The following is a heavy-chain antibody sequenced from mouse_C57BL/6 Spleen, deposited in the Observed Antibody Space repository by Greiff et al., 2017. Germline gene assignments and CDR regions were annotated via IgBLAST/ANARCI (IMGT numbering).Heavy chain of an antibody. J-gene: IGHJ2*01. Sequence: EVKVEESGPGLVKPSQSLSLTCSVTGYSITSGYYWNWIRQFPGNKLEWMGYISYDGSNNYNPSLKNRISITRDTSKNQFCLKLNSVTTEDTATYYCARDGYYVYWGQGTTLTVSS. CDR3: ARDGYYVY. CDR2: ISYDGSN. D-gene: IGHD2-3*01. V-gene: IGHV3-6*01. CDR1: GYSITSGYY.